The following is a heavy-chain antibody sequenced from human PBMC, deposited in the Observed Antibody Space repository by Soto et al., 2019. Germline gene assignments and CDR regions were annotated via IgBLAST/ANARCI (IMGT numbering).Heavy chain of an antibody. D-gene: IGHD3-16*02. Sequence: GGSLRLSCAASGFTFSSYGMHWVRQAPGKGLEWVAVIWYDGSNKYYADSVKGRFTISRDNSKNTLYLQMNSLRAEDTAVYYCARGNDYVWGSYLGPIAFDIWGQGTMVTVSS. CDR1: GFTFSSYG. CDR3: ARGNDYVWGSYLGPIAFDI. J-gene: IGHJ3*02. V-gene: IGHV3-33*01. CDR2: IWYDGSNK.